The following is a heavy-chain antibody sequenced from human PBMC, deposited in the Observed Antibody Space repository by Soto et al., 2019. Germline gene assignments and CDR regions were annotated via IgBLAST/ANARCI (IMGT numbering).Heavy chain of an antibody. V-gene: IGHV2-5*01. D-gene: IGHD2-8*02. CDR3: ARLLATLPVFAFDF. Sequence: SGPTLVNPTQTLTLTCTLSGISLSTSGVGLGWIRQTPGKALEWLALIYWNDDKHYSPSLKSRLTITKDTSKNQAVLTMTNMDPVDTATYYCARLLATLPVFAFDFWGQGTVVTVSS. J-gene: IGHJ3*01. CDR2: IYWNDDK. CDR1: GISLSTSGVG.